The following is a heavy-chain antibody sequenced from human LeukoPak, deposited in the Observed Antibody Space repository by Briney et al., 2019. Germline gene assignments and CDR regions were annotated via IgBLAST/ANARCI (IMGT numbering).Heavy chain of an antibody. Sequence: GASVKVSCKASGYTFTGYYMHWVRQAPGQGLEWMGWINPNSGGTNYAQKFQGRVTMTRDTSISTAYMELSRLRSDDTAVYYCARRAYTMVRGVRFDYWGQGTLVTVSS. J-gene: IGHJ4*02. CDR1: GYTFTGYY. CDR3: ARRAYTMVRGVRFDY. D-gene: IGHD3-10*01. V-gene: IGHV1-2*02. CDR2: INPNSGGT.